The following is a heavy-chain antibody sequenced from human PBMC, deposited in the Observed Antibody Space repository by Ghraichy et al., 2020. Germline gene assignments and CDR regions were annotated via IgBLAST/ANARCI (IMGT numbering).Heavy chain of an antibody. D-gene: IGHD6-19*01. V-gene: IGHV3-23*01. Sequence: GGSLRLSCAASGFTFSNYAMSWVRQAPGKGLEWVSIISGRGGGTDYADSVKGRFTISRDNSKNTLYLQMNSLRAEDTAVYYCAKDHQYSSGWGNAFDVWGQGTMVTVSS. CDR1: GFTFSNYA. J-gene: IGHJ3*01. CDR2: ISGRGGGT. CDR3: AKDHQYSSGWGNAFDV.